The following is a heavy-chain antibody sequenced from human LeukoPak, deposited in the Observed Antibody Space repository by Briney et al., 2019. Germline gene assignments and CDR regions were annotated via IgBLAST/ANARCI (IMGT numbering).Heavy chain of an antibody. J-gene: IGHJ5*02. CDR2: IYYSGST. V-gene: IGHV4-59*01. CDR3: ARKWVTAMKFDP. D-gene: IGHD5-18*01. Sequence: SETLSLTCTVSGGSISSYYWSWIRQPPGKGLEWIGYIYYSGSTNYNPSLKSRVTISVDTSKNQFSLKLSSVTAADTAVYYCARKWVTAMKFDPWGQGTLVTVSS. CDR1: GGSISSYY.